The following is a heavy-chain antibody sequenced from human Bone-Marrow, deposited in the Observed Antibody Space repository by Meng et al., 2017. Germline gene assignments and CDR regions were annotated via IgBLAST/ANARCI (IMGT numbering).Heavy chain of an antibody. J-gene: IGHJ5*02. V-gene: IGHV4-34*01. Sequence: LRLSCAVYGGSFSGYYWSWTRQPPGKGLEWIGEINHSGSTNYNPSLKSRVTISVDTSKNQFSLKLSSVTAADTAVYYCARSSSSLNWFDPWGQGTLVTVSS. CDR3: ARSSSSLNWFDP. CDR1: GGSFSGYY. CDR2: INHSGST. D-gene: IGHD6-13*01.